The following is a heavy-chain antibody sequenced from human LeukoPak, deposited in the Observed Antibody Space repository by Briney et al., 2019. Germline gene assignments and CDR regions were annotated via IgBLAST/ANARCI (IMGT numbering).Heavy chain of an antibody. CDR2: ISGSGGST. Sequence: PRGSLRLSCAASGFTFSSYAMSWVRQAPGKGLEWVSAISGSGGSTYYADSVKGRFTISRDNSKNTLYLQMNSLRAEDTAVYYCAKDWGGNCSSTSCSINEGYFQHWGQGTLVTVSS. J-gene: IGHJ1*01. D-gene: IGHD2-2*01. CDR3: AKDWGGNCSSTSCSINEGYFQH. V-gene: IGHV3-23*01. CDR1: GFTFSSYA.